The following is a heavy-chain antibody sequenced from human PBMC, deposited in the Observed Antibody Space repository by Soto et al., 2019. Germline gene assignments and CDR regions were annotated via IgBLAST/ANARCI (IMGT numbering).Heavy chain of an antibody. D-gene: IGHD2-15*01. CDR2: IIPILGIA. J-gene: IGHJ2*01. CDR1: GGTFSSYT. V-gene: IGHV1-69*02. CDR3: ARVKEDIVVVVAARGGYFDL. Sequence: SVKVSCKASGGTFSSYTISWVRQAPGQGLEWMGRIIPILGIANYAQKFQGRVTITADKSTSTAYMELSSLRSEDTAVYYCARVKEDIVVVVAARGGYFDLWGRGTLVTVSS.